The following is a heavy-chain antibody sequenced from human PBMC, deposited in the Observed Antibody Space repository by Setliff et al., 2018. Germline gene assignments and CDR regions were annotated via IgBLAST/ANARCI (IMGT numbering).Heavy chain of an antibody. D-gene: IGHD3-22*01. CDR3: ARGGDYYDSSGFFSFPYYYYYYMDV. CDR2: IKQDGSEK. J-gene: IGHJ6*03. CDR1: GFTFSSYW. V-gene: IGHV3-7*04. Sequence: GGSLRLSCAASGFTFSSYWMSWVRQAPGKGLEWVANIKQDGSEKYYVDSVKGRFTISRDNSKNTLYLQMNSLRAEDTAVYYCARGGDYYDSSGFFSFPYYYYYYMDVWGKGTTVTVSS.